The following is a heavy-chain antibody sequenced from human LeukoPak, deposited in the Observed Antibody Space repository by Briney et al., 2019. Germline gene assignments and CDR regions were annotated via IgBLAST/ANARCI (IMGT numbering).Heavy chain of an antibody. J-gene: IGHJ5*02. Sequence: GESLKISCKGSGYSFTSYWIGWVRPMPGKGLEWMGIIYPGDSDTRYSPSFQGQVTISADKSISTAYLQWSSLKASDTAMYYCARQTIAAAGKGWFDPWGQGTLVTVSS. CDR3: ARQTIAAAGKGWFDP. V-gene: IGHV5-51*01. CDR2: IYPGDSDT. D-gene: IGHD6-13*01. CDR1: GYSFTSYW.